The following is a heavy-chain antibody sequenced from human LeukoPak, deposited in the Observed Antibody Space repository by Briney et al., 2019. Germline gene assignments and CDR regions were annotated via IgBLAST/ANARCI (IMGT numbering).Heavy chain of an antibody. CDR3: ARGGGHGDYGYVDN. CDR1: GGSISSYY. Sequence: PSETLSLTCTVSGGSISSYYWSWIRQAAGKGLECIGRIYTSGSTNYNPSLKSRVTMSVDTSKNQFSLKLSSVTAADTAVYYCARGGGHGDYGYVDNWGKGTLVTVSS. J-gene: IGHJ4*02. V-gene: IGHV4-4*07. D-gene: IGHD4-17*01. CDR2: IYTSGST.